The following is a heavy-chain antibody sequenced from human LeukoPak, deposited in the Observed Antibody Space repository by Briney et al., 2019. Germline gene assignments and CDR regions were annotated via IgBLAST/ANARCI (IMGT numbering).Heavy chain of an antibody. V-gene: IGHV1-18*01. Sequence: ASVKVSCKASGYTFTSYGISWVRQAPGQGLEWMGWISAYNGNTNYAQKLQGRVTMTTDTSTSTAYMELRSLRSDDTAVYYCARAGYIVVVPAAIGPHTGPTIFDYWGQGTLVTVSS. J-gene: IGHJ4*02. CDR1: GYTFTSYG. CDR3: ARAGYIVVVPAAIGPHTGPTIFDY. CDR2: ISAYNGNT. D-gene: IGHD2-2*02.